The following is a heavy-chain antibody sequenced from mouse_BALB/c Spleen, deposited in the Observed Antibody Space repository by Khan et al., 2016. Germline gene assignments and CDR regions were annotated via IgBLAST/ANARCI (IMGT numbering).Heavy chain of an antibody. CDR3: ARDYNGGSYGATMDC. CDR1: GYTFTNYG. V-gene: IGHV9-3-1*01. D-gene: IGHD1-1*01. J-gene: IGHJ4*01. CDR2: INTYTREP. Sequence: QIQLVQSGPELKKPGETVKISCKASGYTFTNYGMNWVKQAPGKGLKWVGWINTYTREPTYADDFKGRFAFSLETSASTAYLQINNLKHEDTATYFCARDYNGGSYGATMDCWGQGTSVTVSS.